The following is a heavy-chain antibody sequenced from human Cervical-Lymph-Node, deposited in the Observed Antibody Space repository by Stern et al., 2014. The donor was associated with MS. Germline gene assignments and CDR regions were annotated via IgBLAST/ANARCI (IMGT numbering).Heavy chain of an antibody. CDR1: GYTFTRYD. Sequence: QVQLVQSGAEVRKPGASVKVSCKTSGYTFTRYDIHWVRQAPGQGLEWIGLIVPGVGSTTSAQTWRGRVSMTRDTSATTVYMELSSLRSEDTAVYYCARSGLGGAVGSWGQGTLVTVSA. CDR2: IVPGVGST. D-gene: IGHD3-10*01. J-gene: IGHJ5*02. CDR3: ARSGLGGAVGS. V-gene: IGHV1-46*04.